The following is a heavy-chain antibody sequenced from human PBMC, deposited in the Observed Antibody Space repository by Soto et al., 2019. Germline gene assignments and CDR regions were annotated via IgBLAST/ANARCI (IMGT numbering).Heavy chain of an antibody. V-gene: IGHV3-15*07. CDR3: TTSGMVPYDYYYYYGMDF. CDR1: GFTFSNAW. D-gene: IGHD2-15*01. CDR2: IKSKTDGGTT. Sequence: EVQLVESGGGLVKPGGSLRLSCAASGFTFSNAWMNWVRQAPGKGLEWVGRIKSKTDGGTTDYAAPVKGRFTISRDDSKNTLYLQMNSLKTEDTAVYYCTTSGMVPYDYYYYYGMDFWGQGTTVTVSS. J-gene: IGHJ6*02.